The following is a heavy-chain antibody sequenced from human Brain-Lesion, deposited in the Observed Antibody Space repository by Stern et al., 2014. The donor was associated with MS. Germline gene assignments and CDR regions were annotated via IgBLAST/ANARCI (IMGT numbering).Heavy chain of an antibody. V-gene: IGHV1-18*04. CDR2: IRAYTGNT. CDR1: GYTFTTYG. D-gene: IGHD4-17*01. J-gene: IGHJ5*02. CDR3: ARRVYGDYAAYQDL. Sequence: QGQLVESGGEVKKPGASVKVSCKASGYTFTTYGISWVRQAPGQGLERMGWIRAYTGNTNYAQNFQGRVTMTTDTATSTAYMDLRSLRPDDPAIYYCARRVYGDYAAYQDLWGQGTPVTVSS.